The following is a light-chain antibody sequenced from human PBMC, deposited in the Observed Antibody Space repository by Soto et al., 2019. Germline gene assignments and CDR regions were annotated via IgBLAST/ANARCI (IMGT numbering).Light chain of an antibody. J-gene: IGKJ4*01. CDR3: QQYDNWASLT. CDR1: QSVSSN. Sequence: ERVMTQSPATLSVSPGERATLSCRASQSVSSNLAWYQQKPGQAPRLLIYGASTRATGIPSRFSGSGSGTEFTLTISSLQSEDFAVYYCQQYDNWASLTFGGGTKVEIK. CDR2: GAS. V-gene: IGKV3-15*01.